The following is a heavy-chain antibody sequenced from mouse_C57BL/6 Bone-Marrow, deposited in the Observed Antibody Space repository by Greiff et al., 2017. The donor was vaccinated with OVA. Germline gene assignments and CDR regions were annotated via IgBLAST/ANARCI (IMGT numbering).Heavy chain of an antibody. V-gene: IGHV5-15*01. Sequence: EVQLVESGGGLVQPGGSLKLSCAASGFTFSDYGMAWVRQAPRKGPAWVAFISHLAYSIYYADTVTGRFTISRENAKNTRYVEMGSLRSEDTAIYDCARGDYYGSSSYCAMDVWGQGTSVTVSS. CDR1: GFTFSDYG. CDR2: ISHLAYSI. J-gene: IGHJ4*01. D-gene: IGHD1-1*01. CDR3: ARGDYYGSSSYCAMDV.